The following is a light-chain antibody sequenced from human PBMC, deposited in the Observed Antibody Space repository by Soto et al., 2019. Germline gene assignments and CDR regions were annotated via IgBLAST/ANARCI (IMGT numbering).Light chain of an antibody. J-gene: IGKJ3*01. V-gene: IGKV3-20*01. CDR1: QSVSSSY. CDR3: HQYGTATLT. CDR2: GAS. Sequence: EIVFTQSPGTLSLSPGERATLSCRASQSVSSSYLAWYQQKPGQAPRLLIYGASSRETGIPDRFSGSGSGTDFTLTISRLEPEDFSVYYCHQYGTATLTFGPGTQVDIK.